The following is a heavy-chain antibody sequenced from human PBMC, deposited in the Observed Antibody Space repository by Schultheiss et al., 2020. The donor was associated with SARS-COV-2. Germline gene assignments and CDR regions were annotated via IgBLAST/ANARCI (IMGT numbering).Heavy chain of an antibody. Sequence: GGSLRLSCAASGFTFSSYEMNWVRQAPGKGLEWVANIKQDGSEKYYVDSVKGRFTISRDNAKNSLYLQMNSLRAEDTALYHCARVKEGSGYYYYYYMDVWGKGTTVTVSS. V-gene: IGHV3-7*03. CDR2: IKQDGSEK. CDR1: GFTFSSYE. CDR3: ARVKEGSGYYYYYYMDV. J-gene: IGHJ6*03. D-gene: IGHD3-3*01.